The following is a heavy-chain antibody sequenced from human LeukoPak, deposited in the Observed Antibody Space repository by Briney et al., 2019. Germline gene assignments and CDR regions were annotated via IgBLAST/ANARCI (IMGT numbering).Heavy chain of an antibody. J-gene: IGHJ4*02. D-gene: IGHD3-22*01. CDR3: ATPQYYYDSSGSLDY. Sequence: GGSLRLPCAASGFTFSSYGMHWVRQAPGKGLEWVAVISYDGSNKYYADSVKGRFTISRDNSKNTLYLQMNSLRAEDTAVYYCATPQYYYDSSGSLDYWGQGTLVTVSS. V-gene: IGHV3-30*03. CDR2: ISYDGSNK. CDR1: GFTFSSYG.